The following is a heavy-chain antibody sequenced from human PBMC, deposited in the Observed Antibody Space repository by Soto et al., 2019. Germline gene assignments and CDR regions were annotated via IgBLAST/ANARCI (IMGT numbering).Heavy chain of an antibody. D-gene: IGHD1-1*01. CDR3: ERTPLHASSTNFNN. J-gene: IGHJ1*01. CDR1: GYSVIDDC. V-gene: IGHV5-51*01. CDR2: VYPRDSDT. Sequence: ESLKICCKSSGYSVIDDCMGWVRQMPGKGLEWMGIVYPRDSDTRYSPSFQGQVTISDERSTGTAFLQWRSLKASDTALYYCERTPLHASSTNFNNWAQPTPVPVSS.